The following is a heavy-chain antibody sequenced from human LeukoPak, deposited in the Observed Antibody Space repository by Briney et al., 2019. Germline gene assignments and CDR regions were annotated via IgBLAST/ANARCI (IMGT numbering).Heavy chain of an antibody. CDR2: IYYSGST. V-gene: IGHV4-59*01. D-gene: IGHD3-9*01. CDR3: ARDAYDILTGYPGYAFDI. CDR1: GGSISSYY. J-gene: IGHJ3*02. Sequence: SETLSLTCTVSGGSISSYYWSWIRQPPGKGLEWIGYIYYSGSTNYNPSLKSRVTISVDTSKNQFSLKLSSVTAADTAVYYCARDAYDILTGYPGYAFDIWGQGTMVTVSS.